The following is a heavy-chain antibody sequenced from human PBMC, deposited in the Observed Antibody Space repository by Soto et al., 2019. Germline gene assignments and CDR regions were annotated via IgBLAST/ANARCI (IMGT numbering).Heavy chain of an antibody. CDR3: ARHGQWLVTGYYYYGMDV. D-gene: IGHD6-19*01. CDR1: GGSISGYY. Sequence: QVQLQESGPGLVKPSETLSLTCTVSGGSISGYYWSWIRQPPGKGLEWIGYIYYSGRTNYNPSLKSRVTKSVDTSKNQFSLKLSSVTAADTAVYYCARHGQWLVTGYYYYGMDVWGQGTTVTVSS. CDR2: IYYSGRT. V-gene: IGHV4-59*08. J-gene: IGHJ6*02.